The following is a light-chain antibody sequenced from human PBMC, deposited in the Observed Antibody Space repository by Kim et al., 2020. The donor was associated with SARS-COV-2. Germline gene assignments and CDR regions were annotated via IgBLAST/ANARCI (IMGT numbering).Light chain of an antibody. CDR2: AAS. CDR1: QTISNY. CDR3: QQGFRTPYT. V-gene: IGKV1-39*01. Sequence: DIQMTQSPSSLSASVGDRVTITCRGSQTISNYLNWYQLRPGKAPRLLIYAASSLQSGVPSRFSGSGSGTDFTLTISILQPEDFATYYCQQGFRTPYTFGQGTKLEI. J-gene: IGKJ2*01.